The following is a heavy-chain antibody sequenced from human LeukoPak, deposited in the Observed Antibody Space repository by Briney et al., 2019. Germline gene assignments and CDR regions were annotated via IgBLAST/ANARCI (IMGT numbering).Heavy chain of an antibody. V-gene: IGHV3-21*05. Sequence: GGSLRLSCAASGFTFSSYSMNWVRQAPGKGLEWVSYISSSSSYIYYADSVKGRFTISRDNAKNSLYLQMNSLRAEDTAVYYCARASYYDILNFDYWGQGTLVTVSS. CDR3: ARASYYDILNFDY. J-gene: IGHJ4*02. CDR2: ISSSSSYI. D-gene: IGHD3-9*01. CDR1: GFTFSSYS.